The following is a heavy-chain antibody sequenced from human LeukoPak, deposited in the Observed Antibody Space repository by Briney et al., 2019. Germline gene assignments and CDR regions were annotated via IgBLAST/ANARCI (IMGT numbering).Heavy chain of an antibody. CDR3: AKPKGFGFWSGFYFDY. J-gene: IGHJ4*02. D-gene: IGHD3-3*01. V-gene: IGHV3-23*01. CDR2: ISNSGGST. Sequence: GGSLRLSCAASGFAFSSYAMSWVRQAPGRGLEWVSAISNSGGSTYYADSVKGRFTISRDNSKNTLYLQMNSLRAEDTAVYYCAKPKGFGFWSGFYFDYWGQGTLVTVSS. CDR1: GFAFSSYA.